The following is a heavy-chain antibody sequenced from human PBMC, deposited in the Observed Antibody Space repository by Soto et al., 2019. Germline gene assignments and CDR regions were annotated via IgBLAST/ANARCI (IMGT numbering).Heavy chain of an antibody. CDR2: IYPGDSDT. V-gene: IGHV5-51*01. Sequence: GESLKISCKGSGYSFTSYWIGWVRQMPGKGLEWMGIIYPGDSDTRYSPSFQGQVTISADKSISTAYLQWSSLKASDTAMYYCARLNSDGDYPNWFDPWGQGTLVTVSS. CDR1: GYSFTSYW. J-gene: IGHJ5*02. CDR3: ARLNSDGDYPNWFDP. D-gene: IGHD4-17*01.